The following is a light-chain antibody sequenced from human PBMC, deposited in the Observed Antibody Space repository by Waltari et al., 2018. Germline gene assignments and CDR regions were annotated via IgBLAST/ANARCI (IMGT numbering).Light chain of an antibody. Sequence: QSVLTQPPSASGAPGQRVTITCSIGSSNIGSNTVNWYQQFPGTAPELLMFNEHQRASWVPGRLSGSKSVPSASLAIRGLQSVDEATYCCAAGDDTLKGLFGGGTTLTVL. CDR3: AAGDDTLKGL. V-gene: IGLV1-44*01. CDR1: SSNIGSNT. J-gene: IGLJ3*02. CDR2: NEH.